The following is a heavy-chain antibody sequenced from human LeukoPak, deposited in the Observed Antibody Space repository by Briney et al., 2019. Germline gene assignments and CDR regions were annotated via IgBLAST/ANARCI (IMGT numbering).Heavy chain of an antibody. CDR3: AREPSAYSNYNY. J-gene: IGHJ4*02. CDR2: ISGSGGGN. CDR1: GFTFSSYA. Sequence: PGGSLRLSCGASGFTFSSYAMSWVRQAPGKGLEGVASISGSGGGNYYADSVKGRLTISRDNAKNTLYLQMNSLRAEDTAVYYCAREPSAYSNYNYWGQGTLVTVSS. D-gene: IGHD4-4*01. V-gene: IGHV3-23*01.